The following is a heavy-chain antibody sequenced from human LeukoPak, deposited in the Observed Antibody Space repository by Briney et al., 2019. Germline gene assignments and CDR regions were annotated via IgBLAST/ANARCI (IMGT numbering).Heavy chain of an antibody. CDR3: AGTFSPGIAVAGIHY. CDR2: IWYDGSNK. CDR1: GFTFSSYG. Sequence: PGRSLRLSCAASGFTFSSYGMHWVRQAPGKGLEWVAVIWYDGSNKYYADSVKGRFTISRDNSKNTLYLQMNSLRAEDTAVYYCAGTFSPGIAVAGIHYWGQGTLVTVSS. J-gene: IGHJ4*02. D-gene: IGHD6-19*01. V-gene: IGHV3-33*01.